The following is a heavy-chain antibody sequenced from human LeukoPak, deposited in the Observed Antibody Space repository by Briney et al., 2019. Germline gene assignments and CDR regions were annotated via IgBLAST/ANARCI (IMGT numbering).Heavy chain of an antibody. CDR3: ARDPGDFWSGYSLFDY. CDR2: IYTSGST. J-gene: IGHJ4*02. V-gene: IGHV4-61*02. CDR1: GGSISSGRYY. D-gene: IGHD3-3*01. Sequence: PSETLSLTCTVSGGSISSGRYYWSWIRQPAGKGLEWIGRIYTSGSTNYNPSLKSRVTISVDTSKNQFSLKLSSVTAADTAVYYCARDPGDFWSGYSLFDYWGQGTLVTVSS.